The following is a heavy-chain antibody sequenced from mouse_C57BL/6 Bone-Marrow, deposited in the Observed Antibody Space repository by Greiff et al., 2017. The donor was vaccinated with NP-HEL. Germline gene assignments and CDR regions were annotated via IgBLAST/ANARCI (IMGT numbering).Heavy chain of an antibody. J-gene: IGHJ2*01. CDR2: IDPSDSYT. V-gene: IGHV1-59*01. CDR1: GYTFTSYW. CDR3: ARDGSLDY. Sequence: QVQLQQPGAELVRPGTSVKLSCKASGYTFTSYWMHWVKQRPGQGLEWIGVIDPSDSYTNYNQKFKGKATLTVVTSSSTAYMQLSSLTSEDSAVYYCARDGSLDYWGQGTTLTVSS. D-gene: IGHD1-1*01.